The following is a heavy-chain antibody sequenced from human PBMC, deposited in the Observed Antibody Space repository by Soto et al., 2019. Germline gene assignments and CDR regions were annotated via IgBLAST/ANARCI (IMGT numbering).Heavy chain of an antibody. CDR1: GFTFRSYG. Sequence: GGSLRLSCAASGFTFRSYGIHRVRQAPDKGLEWVALIWFDGSKKYYVDSVKGRFAVSRDNSKNTLYLQMNSLRVEDTAVYYCARDRLVPYGYGMDVWGQGTTVTVSS. J-gene: IGHJ6*02. V-gene: IGHV3-33*01. CDR3: ARDRLVPYGYGMDV. D-gene: IGHD2-2*01. CDR2: IWFDGSKK.